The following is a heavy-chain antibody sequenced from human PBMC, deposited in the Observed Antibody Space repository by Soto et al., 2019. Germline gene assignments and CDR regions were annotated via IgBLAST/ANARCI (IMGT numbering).Heavy chain of an antibody. CDR1: GFTFDDYA. Sequence: EVQLVESGGGLVQPGRSLRLSCAASGFTFDDYAMHWVRQAPGKGLEWVSGISWNSGSIGYADSVKGRFTISRDNAKNSLFLKIKSWGAENRPLYYGKKDLHSRGWYYTYGAQGPLVPVSS. V-gene: IGHV3-9*01. J-gene: IGHJ4*02. D-gene: IGHD6-19*01. CDR3: KKDLHSRGWYYTY. CDR2: ISWNSGSI.